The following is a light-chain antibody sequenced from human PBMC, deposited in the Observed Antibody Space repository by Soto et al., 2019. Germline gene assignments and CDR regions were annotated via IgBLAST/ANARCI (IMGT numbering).Light chain of an antibody. CDR2: DAS. CDR3: PEFDHPPPLI. Sequence: DMRLTQSPSSLSASIGDRVTITCQASHDIATYLNWYQQKPGKPPKLLIYDASTLEKGVPSRFSGSGSGTDFTFTIFTLQPEDFATYYCPEFDHPPPLIFGGGTKVEMK. CDR1: HDIATY. V-gene: IGKV1-33*01. J-gene: IGKJ4*01.